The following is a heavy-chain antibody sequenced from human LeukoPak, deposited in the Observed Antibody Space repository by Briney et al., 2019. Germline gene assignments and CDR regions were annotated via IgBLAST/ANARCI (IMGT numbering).Heavy chain of an antibody. J-gene: IGHJ4*02. CDR2: IYHSGST. CDR3: ARVRGYCSSTICYRYYFDY. D-gene: IGHD2-2*01. CDR1: GYPLSSGYY. Sequence: SETLSLTCTVSGYPLSSGYYWGWIRQPPGKGLEWIGTIYHSGSTYYNPSLKSRVTISVDTSKNQFSLKLTSVTAADTAVYYCARVRGYCSSTICYRYYFDYWGQGTLVTVSS. V-gene: IGHV4-38-2*02.